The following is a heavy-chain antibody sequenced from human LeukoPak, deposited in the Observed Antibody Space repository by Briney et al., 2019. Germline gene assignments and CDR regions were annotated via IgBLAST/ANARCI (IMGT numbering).Heavy chain of an antibody. J-gene: IGHJ4*02. CDR3: AARDYYGPDY. CDR1: GFTFSSYA. Sequence: GGSLRLSCAASGFTFSSYAMHWGRQAPGKGLEWVAVIWYDGSNKYYADSVKGRFTISRDNSKNTLYLQMNSLRAEDTAVYYCAARDYYGPDYWGQGTLVTVSS. V-gene: IGHV3-33*08. D-gene: IGHD3-10*01. CDR2: IWYDGSNK.